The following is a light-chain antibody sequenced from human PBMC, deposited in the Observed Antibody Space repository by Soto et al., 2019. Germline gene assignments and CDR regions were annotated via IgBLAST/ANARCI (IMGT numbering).Light chain of an antibody. V-gene: IGKV3-15*01. J-gene: IGKJ1*01. Sequence: DIVMTQSPAALSLSPGERATLSCRASQSVRSNLAWYQQRPGQAPRLLIYAASIGATGVPARFSGSGSGTEFTLTISSLQSEDFAVYFCQQYNDWPWTFGQGTKVDIK. CDR1: QSVRSN. CDR2: AAS. CDR3: QQYNDWPWT.